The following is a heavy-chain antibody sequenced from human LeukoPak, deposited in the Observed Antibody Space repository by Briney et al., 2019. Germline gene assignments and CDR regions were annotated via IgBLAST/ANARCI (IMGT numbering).Heavy chain of an antibody. V-gene: IGHV1-24*01. CDR2: FDPEDGET. Sequence: ASVKVSFKVSGYTLTELSMHWVRQAPGQGLEWMGGFDPEDGETIYAQKFQGRVTMTEDTSTDTAYMELSSLRSEDTAVYYCATAYYDSSGFDYWGQGTLVTVSS. J-gene: IGHJ4*02. D-gene: IGHD3-22*01. CDR1: GYTLTELS. CDR3: ATAYYDSSGFDY.